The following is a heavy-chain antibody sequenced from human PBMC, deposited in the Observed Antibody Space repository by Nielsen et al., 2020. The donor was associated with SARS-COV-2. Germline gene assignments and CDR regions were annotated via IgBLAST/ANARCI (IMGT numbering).Heavy chain of an antibody. V-gene: IGHV6-1*01. CDR2: TYYRSKWYN. CDR3: ARSGEQTDYYYYGMDV. J-gene: IGHJ6*02. CDR1: GDSVSSNSAA. Sequence: SQTLSLTCAISGDSVSSNSAAWNWIRQSPSRGLEWLGRTYYRSKWYNDYAVSVKSRITINPDTSKNQFSLQLNSVTPEDTAVYYCARSGEQTDYYYYGMDVWGQGTTVTVSS. D-gene: IGHD3-16*01.